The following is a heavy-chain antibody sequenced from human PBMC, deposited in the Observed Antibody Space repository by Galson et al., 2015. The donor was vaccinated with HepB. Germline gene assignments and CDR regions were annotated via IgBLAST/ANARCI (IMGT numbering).Heavy chain of an antibody. V-gene: IGHV3-30*04. CDR2: ISYDGSNK. CDR3: ARGGADYCSGGSCYSSGFDY. D-gene: IGHD2-15*01. CDR1: GFTFSSYA. Sequence: SLRLSCAASGFTFSSYAMHWVRQAPGKGLEWVAVISYDGSNKYYADSVKGRFTISRDDSKNTLYLQMNSLRAEDTAVYYCARGGADYCSGGSCYSSGFDYWGQGTLVTVSS. J-gene: IGHJ4*02.